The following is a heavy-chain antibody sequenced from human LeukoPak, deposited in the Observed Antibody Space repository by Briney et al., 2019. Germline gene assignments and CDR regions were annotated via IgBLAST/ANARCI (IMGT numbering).Heavy chain of an antibody. Sequence: SETLSLTCTVSGGSLSSYYWSWIRQPPGKGLEWIGYIYYSGSTNYNPSLKSRVTISVDTSKNQFSLKLNSVTAADTAVYYCARGIAAAGDIDYWGQGTLVTVSS. D-gene: IGHD6-13*01. V-gene: IGHV4-59*01. CDR1: GGSLSSYY. CDR3: ARGIAAAGDIDY. J-gene: IGHJ4*02. CDR2: IYYSGST.